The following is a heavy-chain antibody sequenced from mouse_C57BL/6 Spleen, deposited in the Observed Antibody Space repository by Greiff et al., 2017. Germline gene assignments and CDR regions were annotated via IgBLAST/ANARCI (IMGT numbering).Heavy chain of an antibody. D-gene: IGHD1-1*01. J-gene: IGHJ4*01. CDR1: GYTFTSYW. CDR3: ARVITPYAMDY. V-gene: IGHV1-55*01. Sequence: QVQLQQPGAELVKPGASVKMSCKASGYTFTSYWITWVKQRPGQGLEWIGDIYPGSGSTNYNEKFKSKATLTVDTSSSTAYRQLSRLTSEDSAVYYCARVITPYAMDYWGQGTSVTVSS. CDR2: IYPGSGST.